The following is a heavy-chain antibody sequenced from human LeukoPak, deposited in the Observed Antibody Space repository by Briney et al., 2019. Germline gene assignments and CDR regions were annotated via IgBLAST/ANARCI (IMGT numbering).Heavy chain of an antibody. CDR1: GFTFSSYA. CDR3: ARVVVGATTYGMDV. J-gene: IGHJ6*02. Sequence: GRSLRLSCAASGFTFSSYAMHWVRQAPGKGLEWVAVISYDGSNKYYADSVKGRFTISRDNAKNSLYLQMNSLRAEDTAVYYCARVVVGATTYGMDVWGQGTTVTVSS. CDR2: ISYDGSNK. V-gene: IGHV3-30-3*01. D-gene: IGHD1-26*01.